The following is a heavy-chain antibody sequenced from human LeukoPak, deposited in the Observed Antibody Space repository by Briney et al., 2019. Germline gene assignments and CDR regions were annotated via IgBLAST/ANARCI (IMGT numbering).Heavy chain of an antibody. CDR3: ARDWVQWRRTYNWFDP. CDR1: GFTFSSYV. CDR2: ISYDGSNE. J-gene: IGHJ5*02. D-gene: IGHD2-8*01. Sequence: GGSLRLSCAASGFTFSSYVMHWVRQAPGKGLEWVALISYDGSNEYYADSVKGRFTISRDNSKKSLYMQMKSRRAEDTALYYCARDWVQWRRTYNWFDPWGQGTLVTVSS. V-gene: IGHV3-30*04.